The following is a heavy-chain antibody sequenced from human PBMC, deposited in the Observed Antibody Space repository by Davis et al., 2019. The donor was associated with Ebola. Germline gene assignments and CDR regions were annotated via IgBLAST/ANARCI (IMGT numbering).Heavy chain of an antibody. CDR2: INPNSGGT. D-gene: IGHD3-10*01. CDR1: GYTFTNYG. CDR3: ARRGVLPSPVAFDI. V-gene: IGHV1-2*06. J-gene: IGHJ3*02. Sequence: ASVKVSCKASGYTFTNYGITWVRQAPGQGLEWMGRINPNSGGTNYAQKFQGRVTMTRDTSISTAYMELSRLRSDDTAVYYCARRGVLPSPVAFDIWGQGTMVTVSS.